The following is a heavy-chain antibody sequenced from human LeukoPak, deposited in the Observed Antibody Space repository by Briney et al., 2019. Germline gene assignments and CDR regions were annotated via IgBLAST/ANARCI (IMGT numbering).Heavy chain of an antibody. CDR2: TSGDEDST. D-gene: IGHD6-19*01. CDR1: GFTFSSNG. J-gene: IGHJ4*02. CDR3: TIDLMTGFSSGWHFAY. Sequence: PGGSLRLSCAASGFTFSSNGMNWVRQAPGKGLEWLAVTSGDEDSTHHADSVRGHFVISTDNSKNTSFLHMNSLRAEDTAVYYCTIDLMTGFSSGWHFAYWGQGALVTVSS. V-gene: IGHV3-23*01.